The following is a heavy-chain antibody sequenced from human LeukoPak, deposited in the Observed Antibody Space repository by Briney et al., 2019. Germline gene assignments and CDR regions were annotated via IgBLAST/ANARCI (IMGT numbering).Heavy chain of an antibody. J-gene: IGHJ4*02. Sequence: GGSLRLSCAASGFTFSTYAVNWVRQAPGKGLEWVSTISGSGDSTYYADSVKGRFTISRDNSKNTLYLQMNSLRAEDTAVYYCAKDFGMTTPYYFDYWGQGTLVTVSS. D-gene: IGHD4-11*01. V-gene: IGHV3-23*01. CDR3: AKDFGMTTPYYFDY. CDR1: GFTFSTYA. CDR2: ISGSGDST.